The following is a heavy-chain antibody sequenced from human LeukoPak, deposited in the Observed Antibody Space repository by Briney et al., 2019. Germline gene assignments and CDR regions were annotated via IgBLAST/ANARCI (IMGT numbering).Heavy chain of an antibody. CDR3: ARAVTGYNWFDS. CDR2: IYSSGST. J-gene: IGHJ5*01. CDR1: GGSVTGYH. V-gene: IGHV4-4*07. D-gene: IGHD1-1*01. Sequence: NPSETLSLTCTVAGGSVTGYHWNWIRQPAGEGLEWVGRIYSSGSTSINPSLNTRVTMSVDTSKNQFSLKLTSVTAADTGVYYCARAVTGYNWFDSWRQGTLVTVSS.